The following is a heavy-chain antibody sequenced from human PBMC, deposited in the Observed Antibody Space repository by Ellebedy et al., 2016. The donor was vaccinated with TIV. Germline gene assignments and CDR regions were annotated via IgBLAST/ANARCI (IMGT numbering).Heavy chain of an antibody. V-gene: IGHV3-13*01. CDR1: GFTLMNKY. CDR2: LGSADDS. D-gene: IGHD1-26*01. CDR3: ARGDIVGATGCFDY. J-gene: IGHJ4*02. Sequence: GESLKISCAGSGFTLMNKYMHWVRQPIGKGLEWLSTLGSADDSYYPASVRGRFTISRDNAKNTLYLQMNSLRAEDTAVYYCARGDIVGATGCFDYWGQGSLVTVSS.